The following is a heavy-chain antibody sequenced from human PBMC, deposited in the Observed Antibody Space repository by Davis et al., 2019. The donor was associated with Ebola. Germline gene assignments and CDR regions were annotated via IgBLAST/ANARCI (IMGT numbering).Heavy chain of an antibody. D-gene: IGHD3-22*01. CDR1: GGSISSGGYY. V-gene: IGHV4-31*03. J-gene: IGHJ5*02. CDR3: ARSYDSSGNNWFDP. CDR2: IYYSGTT. Sequence: MPPETLSLTCTVSGGSISSGGYYWTWIRQHLGKGLEWIGNIYYSGTTYPNPSLKSRLRMSVDTYKNQFSLNLSSVTAADTAVYYCARSYDSSGNNWFDPWGQGTLVTVSS.